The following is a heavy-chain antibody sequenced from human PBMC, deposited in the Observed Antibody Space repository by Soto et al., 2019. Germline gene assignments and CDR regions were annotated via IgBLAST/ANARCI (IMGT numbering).Heavy chain of an antibody. CDR1: GGSISSGDYY. D-gene: IGHD1-26*01. CDR3: ARGRSGWELS. CDR2: IYYSGGT. V-gene: IGHV4-30-4*01. Sequence: SETLSLTCTVSGGSISSGDYYWSWIRQPPGKGLEWIGYIYYSGGTYYNPSLKSRVTISVDTFKNQFSLKLSSVTAADTAVYYCARGRSGWELSWGQGTLVTVSS. J-gene: IGHJ5*02.